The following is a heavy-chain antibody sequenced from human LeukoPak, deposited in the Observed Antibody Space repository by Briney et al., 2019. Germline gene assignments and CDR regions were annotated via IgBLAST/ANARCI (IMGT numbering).Heavy chain of an antibody. CDR2: INPNSGGT. V-gene: IGHV1-2*02. CDR3: AREKRNERRFFPLLAY. J-gene: IGHJ4*02. Sequence: GASVKVSCKASGYTFTGDYMHWVRQAPGQGLEWMGWINPNSGGTNYAQKFQGRVTMTRDTSISTAYMELSRLRSDDTAVYYCAREKRNERRFFPLLAYWGQGTLVTVSS. D-gene: IGHD3-3*01. CDR1: GYTFTGDY.